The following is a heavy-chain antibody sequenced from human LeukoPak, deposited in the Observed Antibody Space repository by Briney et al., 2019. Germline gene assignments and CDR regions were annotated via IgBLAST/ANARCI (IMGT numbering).Heavy chain of an antibody. CDR1: GYSFTSYW. CDR3: ARKGTMDWYFDL. V-gene: IGHV5-10-1*01. D-gene: IGHD2-2*01. Sequence: GESLKISCKGSGYSFTSYWISWVRQMPGKGLEWMGRIDPSDSYTNYSPSFQGYVTISADKSISTAYLQWSSLKASDTAMYYCARKGTMDWYFDLWGRGTLVTVSS. CDR2: IDPSDSYT. J-gene: IGHJ2*01.